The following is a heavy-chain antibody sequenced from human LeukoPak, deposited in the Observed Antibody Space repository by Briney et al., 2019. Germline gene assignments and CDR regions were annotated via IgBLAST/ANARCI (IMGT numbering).Heavy chain of an antibody. Sequence: SETLSLTCTVFGSSINSVYSWGWIRQPPGNGREWVGSSYHNGNTYYNSSLKCRVTIAAHTSENQFSLKLSSVTAADTAVYYCASYKTYYDSSGHPLDYWGQGTLVTVSS. J-gene: IGHJ4*02. D-gene: IGHD3-22*01. CDR3: ASYKTYYDSSGHPLDY. V-gene: IGHV4-38-2*02. CDR1: GSSINSVYS. CDR2: SYHNGNT.